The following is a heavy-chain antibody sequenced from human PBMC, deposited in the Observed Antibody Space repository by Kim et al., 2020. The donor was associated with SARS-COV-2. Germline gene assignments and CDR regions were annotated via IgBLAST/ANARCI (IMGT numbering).Heavy chain of an antibody. V-gene: IGHV1-18*01. J-gene: IGHJ4*02. CDR3: ARGGIQDYDILTGHIGVFDY. CDR1: GYTFTSYG. CDR2: ISAYNGNT. D-gene: IGHD3-9*01. Sequence: ASVKVSCKASGYTFTSYGISWVRQAPGQGLEWMGWISAYNGNTNYAQKLQGRVTMTTDTSTSTAYMELRSLRSDDTAVYYCARGGIQDYDILTGHIGVFDYWGQGTLVTVSS.